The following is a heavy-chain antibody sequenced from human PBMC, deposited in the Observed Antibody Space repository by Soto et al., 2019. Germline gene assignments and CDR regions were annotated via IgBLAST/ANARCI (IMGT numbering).Heavy chain of an antibody. CDR3: ASGDGSPTDGMDV. CDR2: ISSSSSTI. V-gene: IGHV3-48*01. D-gene: IGHD1-26*01. J-gene: IGHJ6*02. CDR1: GFTFSSYS. Sequence: PGGSLRLSCEASGFTFSSYSMNWVRQAPGKGLEWVSYISSSSSTIYYADSVKGRFTISRDNAKNTLYLQMNNLRPEDTAVYYCASGDGSPTDGMDVWGQGTTVTVSS.